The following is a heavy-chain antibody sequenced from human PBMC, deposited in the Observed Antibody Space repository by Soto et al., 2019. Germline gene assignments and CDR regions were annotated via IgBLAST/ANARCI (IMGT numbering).Heavy chain of an antibody. D-gene: IGHD2-15*01. CDR3: ARHGSGGFAKYYYYYYGMDV. J-gene: IGHJ6*02. CDR2: IYPGDSDT. V-gene: IGHV5-51*01. Sequence: GESLKISCKGSGYSFTSYWIGWVRQMPGKGLEWMGIIYPGDSDTRYSPSFQGQVTISADKSISTAYLQWSSLKASDTATYYCARHGSGGFAKYYYYYYGMDVWGQGTTVTVSS. CDR1: GYSFTSYW.